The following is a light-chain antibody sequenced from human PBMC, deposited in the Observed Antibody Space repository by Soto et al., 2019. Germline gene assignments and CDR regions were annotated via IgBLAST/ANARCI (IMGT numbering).Light chain of an antibody. Sequence: EKAMTQSPAILSVSPGERATLCCRASQSVSSNLAWYQQKLGQAPRLLIYGASTRATGIPARFSGSGSGTEFTLTISSLQSEDFAVYYCQQYNNWPLTFGGGTKVEIK. J-gene: IGKJ4*01. CDR2: GAS. V-gene: IGKV3-15*01. CDR3: QQYNNWPLT. CDR1: QSVSSN.